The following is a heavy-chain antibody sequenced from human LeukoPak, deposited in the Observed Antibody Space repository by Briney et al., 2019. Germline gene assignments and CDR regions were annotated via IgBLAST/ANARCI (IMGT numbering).Heavy chain of an antibody. CDR1: GLTFSSYA. D-gene: IGHD3-10*01. CDR2: LSGSGGSA. V-gene: IGHV3-23*01. J-gene: IGHJ3*02. CDR3: AKALWDGAFDI. Sequence: PGGSLRLSCAASGLTFSSYAMTWVRQAPGKGLEWVSSLSGSGGSAYYADSVKGRFSISRDNSKNTLYLQMSSLRAGDTAVYYCAKALWDGAFDIWGQGTMVTVSS.